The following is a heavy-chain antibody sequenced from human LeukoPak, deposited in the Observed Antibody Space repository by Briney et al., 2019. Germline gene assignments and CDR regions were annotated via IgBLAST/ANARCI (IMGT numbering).Heavy chain of an antibody. CDR3: ARDLGPMATIYPHFDY. CDR2: INPNGGST. J-gene: IGHJ4*02. D-gene: IGHD5-12*01. V-gene: IGHV1-46*01. Sequence: ASVNVSCKASGYTFTSYYMHWVRQAPGQGLEWMGIINPNGGSTSYAQMFQGRVTMTRDTSTSTVYMELSSLRSEDTAVYYCARDLGPMATIYPHFDYWGQGTLVTVSS. CDR1: GYTFTSYY.